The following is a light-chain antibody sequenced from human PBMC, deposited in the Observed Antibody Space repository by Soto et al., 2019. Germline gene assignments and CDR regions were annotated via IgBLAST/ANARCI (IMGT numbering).Light chain of an antibody. V-gene: IGKV3-15*01. CDR1: QSVSNN. CDR3: QQYHNWRT. Sequence: EIVLTQSPGTLSLSPGERATLSFRASQSVSNNLAWYQQKPGQAPRLLIYGASTRATGIPVRFSGNGSGTEFTLTISSLQSGDFAVYYCQQYHNWRTFGQGTKVDIK. CDR2: GAS. J-gene: IGKJ1*01.